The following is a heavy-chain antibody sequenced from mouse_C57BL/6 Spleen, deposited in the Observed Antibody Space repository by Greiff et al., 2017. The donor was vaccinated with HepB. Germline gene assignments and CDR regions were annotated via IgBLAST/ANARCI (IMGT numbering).Heavy chain of an antibody. CDR1: GYSFTGYY. J-gene: IGHJ3*01. Sequence: VQLQQPGPELVKPGASVKISCKASGYSFTGYYMNWVKQSPEKSLEWIGEINPSTGGTTYNQKFKAKATLTVDKSSSTAYMQLKSLTSEDSAVYYCATQRGAWFAYWGQGTLVTVSA. V-gene: IGHV1-42*01. CDR3: ATQRGAWFAY. CDR2: INPSTGGT.